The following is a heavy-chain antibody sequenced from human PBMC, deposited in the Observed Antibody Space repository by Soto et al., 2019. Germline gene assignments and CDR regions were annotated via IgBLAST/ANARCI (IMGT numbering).Heavy chain of an antibody. Sequence: PSETLSLTCAVSGGSISSSNWWSWVRQPPGKGLEWIGEIYHSGSTYYNPSLKSRVTISVDTSKNQFSLKLSSVTAADTAVYYCARQYGSTYGMDVWGQGTTVTVSS. V-gene: IGHV4-4*02. CDR3: ARQYGSTYGMDV. D-gene: IGHD3-10*01. J-gene: IGHJ6*02. CDR2: IYHSGST. CDR1: GGSISSSNW.